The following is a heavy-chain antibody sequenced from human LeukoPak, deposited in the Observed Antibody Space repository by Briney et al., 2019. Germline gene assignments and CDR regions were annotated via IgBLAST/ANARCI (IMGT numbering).Heavy chain of an antibody. CDR1: GFTFSSYA. CDR2: ISGSGGST. J-gene: IGHJ3*02. Sequence: PGGSLRLSCAASGFTFSSYAMSWVRQAPGKGLEWVSGISGSGGSTYYADSVKGRFTISRDNSKNTLYLQMNSLRAEDTAVYYCAKDPPYYYDSSGYGGGAFDIWGQGTMVTVSS. V-gene: IGHV3-23*01. CDR3: AKDPPYYYDSSGYGGGAFDI. D-gene: IGHD3-22*01.